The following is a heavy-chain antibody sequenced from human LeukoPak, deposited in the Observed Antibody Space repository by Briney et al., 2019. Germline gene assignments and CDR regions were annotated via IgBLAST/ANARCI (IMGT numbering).Heavy chain of an antibody. D-gene: IGHD3-3*01. V-gene: IGHV7-4-1*02. CDR1: GYTFTRNA. CDR2: INPNTGNP. J-gene: IGHJ4*02. Sequence: ASVKVSCKASGYTFTRNALNWVRQAPGQGLDWMGWINPNTGNPTYAQGFTGRFVFSSDTSVSTAYLRITSLKAEDTAVYYCARTYYDFWSGYHKFDYWGQGTQVTVSS. CDR3: ARTYYDFWSGYHKFDY.